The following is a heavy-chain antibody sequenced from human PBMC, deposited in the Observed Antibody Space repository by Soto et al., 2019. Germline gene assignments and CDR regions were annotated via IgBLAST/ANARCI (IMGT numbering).Heavy chain of an antibody. V-gene: IGHV3-74*01. CDR1: GFTFSSYW. D-gene: IGHD3-22*01. CDR2: INSDGSST. CDR3: AKNPGYYYDSTGYHFDY. Sequence: SLRLSCAASGFTFSSYWMHWVRQAPGKGLVWVSRINSDGSSTSYADSVKGRFTISRDNSKNTLYLQMNSLRAEDTAVYYCAKNPGYYYDSTGYHFDYWGQGTLVTVSS. J-gene: IGHJ4*02.